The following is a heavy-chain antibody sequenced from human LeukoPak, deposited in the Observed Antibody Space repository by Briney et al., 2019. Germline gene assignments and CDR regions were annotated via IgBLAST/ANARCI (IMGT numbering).Heavy chain of an antibody. CDR3: ARDPHCSSTNCPFDF. CDR1: GGSISSSDW. J-gene: IGHJ4*02. V-gene: IGHV4-4*02. Sequence: SETLSLTCAVSGGSISSSDWWSWVRQPPGRGLEWIGYIWRSDHTNYNPSLKSQVTMSLDKSKNQFSLKLSSVTAADTAVYYCARDPHCSSTNCPFDFWGQGTLVIVSS. CDR2: IWRSDHT. D-gene: IGHD2-2*01.